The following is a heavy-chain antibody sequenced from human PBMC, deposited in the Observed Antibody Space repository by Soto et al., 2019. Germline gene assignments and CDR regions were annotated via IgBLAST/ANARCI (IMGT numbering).Heavy chain of an antibody. CDR1: GYTFTSYG. Sequence: ASVKVSCKASGYTFTSYGMSWVRQAPGQGLEWMGWISAYNGNTNYAQKLQGRVTMTTDTSTSTAYMELRSLRSDDTAVYYCVRVKLPDREYYYYDMDVWGKRTTVTVSS. CDR2: ISAYNGNT. J-gene: IGHJ6*03. V-gene: IGHV1-18*01. CDR3: VRVKLPDREYYYYDMDV. D-gene: IGHD1-26*01.